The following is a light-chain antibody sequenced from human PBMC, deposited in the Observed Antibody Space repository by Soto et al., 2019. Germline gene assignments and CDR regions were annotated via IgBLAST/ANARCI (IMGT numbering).Light chain of an antibody. CDR3: QQYISPPRYT. CDR2: WAS. V-gene: IGKV4-1*01. J-gene: IGKJ2*01. CDR1: QNLLYNSNNKHY. Sequence: DIVMTQSPDSLAVSLGERATINCKSSQNLLYNSNNKHYLAWYQQRPGQPPKLLIYWASSRESGVPDRFSGSGSATDFTLTINNLQAEDVAIYYCQQYISPPRYTFGQGTKLEIK.